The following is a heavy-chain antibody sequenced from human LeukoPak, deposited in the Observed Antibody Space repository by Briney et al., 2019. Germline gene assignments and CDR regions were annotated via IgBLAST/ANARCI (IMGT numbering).Heavy chain of an antibody. Sequence: SVKVSCKASGGTFSSYAISWVRQAPGQGLEWMGGIIPIFGTANYAQKFQGRVTITTDESTSTAYMELSSLRSEDTAVYYCARDRVLQTETLRVDAFDIWGQGTMVTVSS. V-gene: IGHV1-69*05. CDR3: ARDRVLQTETLRVDAFDI. D-gene: IGHD3-16*01. CDR2: IIPIFGTA. J-gene: IGHJ3*02. CDR1: GGTFSSYA.